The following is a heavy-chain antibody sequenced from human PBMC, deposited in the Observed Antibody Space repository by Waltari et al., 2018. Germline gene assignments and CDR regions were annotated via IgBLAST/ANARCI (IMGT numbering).Heavy chain of an antibody. V-gene: IGHV3-74*03. CDR2: ISRDGSDT. J-gene: IGHJ5*02. CDR1: GFIISDYW. D-gene: IGHD1-26*01. Sequence: EVKLVESGGGLIQPGGSLRLSCAASGFIISDYWMHWVRQAPGKGLVWVSRISRDGSDTSYADSVRGRLTISRDNDENTVYLQMNSLRAEDAAVYYCARDFKDVGSWGQGTLVTVSS. CDR3: ARDFKDVGS.